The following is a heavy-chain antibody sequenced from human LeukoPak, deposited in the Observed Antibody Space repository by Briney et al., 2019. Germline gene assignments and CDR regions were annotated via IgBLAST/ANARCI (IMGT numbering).Heavy chain of an antibody. D-gene: IGHD2-21*02. CDR1: GYTFISYG. CDR3: ARGLGVVTAQSEQPKPRYFDL. CDR2: ISGYNGNT. V-gene: IGHV1-18*01. J-gene: IGHJ2*01. Sequence: ASVKVSCKASGYTFISYGISWVRQAPGQGLEWMGWISGYNGNTNYAQNLQGRVNMTTDTYTSTAYMELRSLRSDDPAVYYCARGLGVVTAQSEQPKPRYFDLWGRGTQVTVSS.